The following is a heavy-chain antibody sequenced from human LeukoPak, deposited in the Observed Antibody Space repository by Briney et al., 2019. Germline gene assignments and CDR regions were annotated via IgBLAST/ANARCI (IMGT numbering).Heavy chain of an antibody. V-gene: IGHV3-30-3*01. Sequence: GGSLRFSCAASQFIFGNYAMHWVRQAPGKGLEWVATISYDGVDKYYADSVKGRFTISRDNAKNSLYLQMNSLRAEDTAIYYCARGLGGGDDAFDIWGQGTMVTVSS. D-gene: IGHD3-16*01. CDR1: QFIFGNYA. J-gene: IGHJ3*02. CDR2: ISYDGVDK. CDR3: ARGLGGGDDAFDI.